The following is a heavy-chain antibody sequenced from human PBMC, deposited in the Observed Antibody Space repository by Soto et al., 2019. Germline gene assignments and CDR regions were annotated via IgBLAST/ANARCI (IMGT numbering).Heavy chain of an antibody. CDR3: VRGNWFARLCGCVGGFDF. D-gene: IGHD3-9*01. CDR1: GFNFSDSG. V-gene: IGHV3-33*03. CDR2: IWFDGSDE. Sequence: QVQLVESGGGVVQPARSLRLSCAASGFNFSDSGMHWVRQAPGKGLEWVAVIWFDGSDEDYADSVKGPFSISRDNSVSKLYSQNNCLGAGVAAVHSCVRGNWFARLCGCVGGFDFWGQGTLVTVSA. J-gene: IGHJ4*02.